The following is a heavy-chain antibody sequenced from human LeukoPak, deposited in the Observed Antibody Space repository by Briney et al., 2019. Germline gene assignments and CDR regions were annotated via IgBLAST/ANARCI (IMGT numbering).Heavy chain of an antibody. D-gene: IGHD3-10*01. Sequence: AXXGFTFXSYAXSWVRQAPGKGXXXVXAISGSGGSTYYADSVKGRFTIYRDNSKNTLYLQMNSLRAEDTAVYYCAKDSLTIWDAFDIWGQGTMVTVSS. CDR3: AKDSLTIWDAFDI. CDR2: ISGSGGST. CDR1: GFTFXSYA. V-gene: IGHV3-23*01. J-gene: IGHJ3*02.